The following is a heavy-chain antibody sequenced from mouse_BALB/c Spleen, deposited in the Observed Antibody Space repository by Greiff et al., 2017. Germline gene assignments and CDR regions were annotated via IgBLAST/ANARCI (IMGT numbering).Heavy chain of an antibody. V-gene: IGHV5-17*02. CDR1: GFTFSSFG. CDR2: ISSGSSTI. Sequence: EVQLVESGGGLVQPGGSRKLSCAASGFTFSSFGMHWVRQAPEKGLEWVAYISSGSSTIYYADTVKGRFTISRDNPKNTLFLQMTSLRSEDTAMYYSARYGTYARDYWGQGTSVTVSS. D-gene: IGHD2-1*01. CDR3: ARYGTYARDY. J-gene: IGHJ4*01.